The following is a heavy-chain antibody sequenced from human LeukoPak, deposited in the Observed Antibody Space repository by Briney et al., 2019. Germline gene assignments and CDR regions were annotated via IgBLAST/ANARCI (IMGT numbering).Heavy chain of an antibody. D-gene: IGHD3-22*01. CDR2: VNHSGSN. Sequence: SETLSLTCAVYGASFSDYYWTWIRQPPGKGLEWIGEVNHSGSNNYNSSLENRVTVSIDTSKNQFSLKLCSVTAADTAVYYCARGGGSSGYYYDYWGQGILVTVSS. CDR1: GASFSDYY. J-gene: IGHJ4*02. CDR3: ARGGGSSGYYYDY. V-gene: IGHV4-34*01.